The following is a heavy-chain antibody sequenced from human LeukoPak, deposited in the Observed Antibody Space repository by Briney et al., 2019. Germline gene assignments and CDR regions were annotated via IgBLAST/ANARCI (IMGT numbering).Heavy chain of an antibody. CDR3: ARGWFGELLGDY. Sequence: PSETLSLTCAVYGGSFSGYYWSWIRQPPGKGLEWIGEINHSGSTNYNPSLKSRVTISVDTSKNQFSLKLSSVTAADTAVYYCARGWFGELLGDYWGQGTLVTVSS. J-gene: IGHJ4*02. CDR2: INHSGST. CDR1: GGSFSGYY. D-gene: IGHD3-10*01. V-gene: IGHV4-34*01.